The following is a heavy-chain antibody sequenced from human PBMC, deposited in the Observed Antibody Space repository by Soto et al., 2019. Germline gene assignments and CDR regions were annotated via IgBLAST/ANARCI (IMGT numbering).Heavy chain of an antibody. V-gene: IGHV3-64D*08. J-gene: IGHJ4*02. D-gene: IGHD2-8*01. CDR3: VKDECTSGVCTYGNFDY. CDR1: GFTFSSYA. CDR2: ISSNGDNT. Sequence: CSAAGFTFSSYAMHWVRQAPGKGLEYVSSISSNGDNTYYADSGKGRFTISRDNSKNTLYLQMSSLRADDTAVYYCVKDECTSGVCTYGNFDYWGQGTLVTVSS.